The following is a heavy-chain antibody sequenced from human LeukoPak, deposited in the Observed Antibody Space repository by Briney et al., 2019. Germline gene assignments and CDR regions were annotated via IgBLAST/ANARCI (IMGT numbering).Heavy chain of an antibody. CDR1: GFTFSSYS. Sequence: GGSLRLSCAASGFTFSSYSMNWVRQAPGKGLEWVSHISSSSSTIYYADSVKGRFTISRDNAKNSLYLQMNSLRAEDTAVYYCARVHLPDYYDSSGYYLFDYWGQGTLVTVSS. V-gene: IGHV3-48*04. J-gene: IGHJ4*02. CDR2: ISSSSSTI. D-gene: IGHD3-22*01. CDR3: ARVHLPDYYDSSGYYLFDY.